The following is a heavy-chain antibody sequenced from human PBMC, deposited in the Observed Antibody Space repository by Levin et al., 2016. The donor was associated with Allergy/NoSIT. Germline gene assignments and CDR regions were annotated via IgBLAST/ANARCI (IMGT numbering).Heavy chain of an antibody. CDR3: ARSGYSISWNY. D-gene: IGHD6-13*01. J-gene: IGHJ4*02. CDR2: IYHSGST. Sequence: WIRQPPGKGLEWIGEIYHSGSTNYNPSLKSRVTISVDKSKNQFSLKLSSVTAADTAVYYCARSGYSISWNYWGQGTLVTVSS. V-gene: IGHV4-4*02.